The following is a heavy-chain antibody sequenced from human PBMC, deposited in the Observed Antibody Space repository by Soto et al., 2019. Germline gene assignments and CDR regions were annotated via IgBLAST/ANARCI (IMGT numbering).Heavy chain of an antibody. CDR1: GFTFGAYS. V-gene: IGHV3-21*01. D-gene: IGHD7-27*01. Sequence: PGRSLRLSCAASGFTFGAYSLSWVRQAPGKGLEWVSSINPSGTDIHYADSVEGRFTISRDNAKSSLYLQMISLRVDDTAVYYCARDCLTGDPREAFDCWGQGTLVTVSS. J-gene: IGHJ4*02. CDR2: INPSGTDI. CDR3: ARDCLTGDPREAFDC.